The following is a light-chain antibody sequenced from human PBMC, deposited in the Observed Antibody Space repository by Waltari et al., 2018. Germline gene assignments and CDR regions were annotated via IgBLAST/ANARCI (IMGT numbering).Light chain of an antibody. CDR3: GAWDGSLSADV. J-gene: IGLJ1*01. CDR1: RSNIGRNS. CDR2: ENN. V-gene: IGLV1-51*01. Sequence: QSVLTQPPSVSAAPGQRVTISCSGSRSNIGRNSVAWYQHVPGTAPKVLIYENNKRPSGIPDRFYGSRSGTSATLSITGLQTGDGADYFCGAWDGSLSADVFGTGTKVTVL.